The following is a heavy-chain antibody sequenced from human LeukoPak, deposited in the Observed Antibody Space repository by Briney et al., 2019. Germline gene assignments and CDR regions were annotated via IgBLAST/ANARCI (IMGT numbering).Heavy chain of an antibody. CDR2: INRSGST. CDR3: ARDPALLVPAASYYYYYGMDV. V-gene: IGHV4-34*01. J-gene: IGHJ6*04. CDR1: GGSFSGYY. D-gene: IGHD2-2*01. Sequence: SETLSLTCAVYGGSFSGYYWSWIRQPPGKGLEWIGEINRSGSTNYNPSLKSRVTISVDTSKNQFSLKLSSVTAADTAVYYCARDPALLVPAASYYYYYGMDVWGKGTTVTVSS.